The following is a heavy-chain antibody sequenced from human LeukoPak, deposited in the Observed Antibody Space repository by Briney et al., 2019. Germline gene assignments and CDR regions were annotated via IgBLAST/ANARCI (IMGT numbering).Heavy chain of an antibody. Sequence: PGGSPRLSCAASGFTFSSYSMMWVRQAPGKGLEWVSYISSSSTTIHYADSVKGRFTISRDNAKNSVYLQMNSLRAEDTAVYYCGRNWYRITDWGQGTLVTVSS. CDR1: GFTFSSYS. D-gene: IGHD1-26*01. CDR3: GRNWYRITD. V-gene: IGHV3-48*01. J-gene: IGHJ4*02. CDR2: ISSSSTTI.